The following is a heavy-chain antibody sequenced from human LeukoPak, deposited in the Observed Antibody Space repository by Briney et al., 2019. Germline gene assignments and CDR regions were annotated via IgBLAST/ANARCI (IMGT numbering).Heavy chain of an antibody. CDR1: GGSFSGYY. CDR3: ARGRGTGYYFDY. Sequence: SETLSLTYAVYGGSFSGYYWSWIRQPPGKGLEWIGEINHSGSTNYNPSLKSRVTISVDTSKNQFSLKLSSVTAADTAVYYCARGRGTGYYFDYWGQGTLVTVSS. J-gene: IGHJ4*02. CDR2: INHSGST. V-gene: IGHV4-34*01. D-gene: IGHD1-1*01.